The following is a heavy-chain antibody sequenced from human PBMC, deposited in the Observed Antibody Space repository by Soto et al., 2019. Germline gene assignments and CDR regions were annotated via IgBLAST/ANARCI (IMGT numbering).Heavy chain of an antibody. CDR2: INAGNGNT. Sequence: ASVKVSCKASGYTFTSYAMHWVRQAPGQRLEWMGWINAGNGNTKYSQKFQGRVTITRDTSASTAYMELSSLRPEDTAVYYCARERITIFGVVPMDGMDVWGQGTTVTVSS. V-gene: IGHV1-3*01. CDR1: GYTFTSYA. D-gene: IGHD3-3*01. J-gene: IGHJ6*02. CDR3: ARERITIFGVVPMDGMDV.